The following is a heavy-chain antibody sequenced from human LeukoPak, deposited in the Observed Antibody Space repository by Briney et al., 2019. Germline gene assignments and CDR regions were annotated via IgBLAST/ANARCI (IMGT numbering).Heavy chain of an antibody. CDR2: IYYSGSA. J-gene: IGHJ4*02. CDR1: GGSISSYY. CDR3: AKAVGSSSSWPINFDY. D-gene: IGHD6-13*01. V-gene: IGHV4-39*07. Sequence: SETLSLTCTVSGGSISSYYWGWIRQPPGKGLEFIGSIYYSGSAYYNPSLKSRVTISVDTSKNQFSLKLSSVTAADTAVYYCAKAVGSSSSWPINFDYWGQGTLVTVSS.